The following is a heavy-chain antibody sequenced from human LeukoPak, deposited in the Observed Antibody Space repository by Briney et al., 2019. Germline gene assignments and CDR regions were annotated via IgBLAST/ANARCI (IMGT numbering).Heavy chain of an antibody. CDR2: IIPILGIA. D-gene: IGHD3-10*01. V-gene: IGHV1-69*04. CDR1: GGTFSSYA. Sequence: SVKVSCKASGGTFSSYAISWVRQAPGQGLEWMGRIIPILGIANYAQKFQGRVTITADKSTSTAYMELSSLRSEDTAVYYCARRRGVAPAHYFDYWGQGTLVTVSS. CDR3: ARRRGVAPAHYFDY. J-gene: IGHJ4*02.